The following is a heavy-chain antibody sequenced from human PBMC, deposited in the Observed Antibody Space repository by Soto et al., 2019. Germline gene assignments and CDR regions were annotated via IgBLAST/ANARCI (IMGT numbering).Heavy chain of an antibody. J-gene: IGHJ5*02. CDR2: INPNSGGT. Sequence: ASVKVSCKASGYTFTGYYMHWVRQAPGQGLEWMGWINPNSGGTNYAQKFQGWVTMTRDTSISTAYMELSRLRSDDTAVYYCARALAYCTNGVCYPDSNWFDPWGQGTLVTVSS. V-gene: IGHV1-2*04. CDR1: GYTFTGYY. D-gene: IGHD2-8*01. CDR3: ARALAYCTNGVCYPDSNWFDP.